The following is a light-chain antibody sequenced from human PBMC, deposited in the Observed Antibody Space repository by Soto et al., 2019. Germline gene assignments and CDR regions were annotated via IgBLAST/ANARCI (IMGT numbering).Light chain of an antibody. CDR1: QSVSNNY. J-gene: IGKJ1*01. Sequence: EIMLTQSPGTLSLYPGERATLSCRASQSVSNNYLAWYQQKPGQAPRLLIYGASNRATGIPDRFSGSGSGTDFTLTISGLEPEDFAVYYCQQYGNSPWTFGQGTMVDIK. CDR2: GAS. CDR3: QQYGNSPWT. V-gene: IGKV3-20*01.